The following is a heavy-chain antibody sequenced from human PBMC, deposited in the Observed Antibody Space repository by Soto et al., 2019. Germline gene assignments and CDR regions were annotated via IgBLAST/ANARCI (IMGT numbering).Heavy chain of an antibody. D-gene: IGHD5-12*01. J-gene: IGHJ5*02. CDR2: INSDGSTT. CDR3: AGGMATLLA. Sequence: EVQLVESGGGLVQPGGSLRLSCAASGFTFSTYWMHWDRQVPGKGLVWVSRINSDGSTTSYADSVKGRFTISRDNAKNTLFLQMNSLRAEDTAVYYCAGGMATLLAWGQGTLVTVSS. CDR1: GFTFSTYW. V-gene: IGHV3-74*01.